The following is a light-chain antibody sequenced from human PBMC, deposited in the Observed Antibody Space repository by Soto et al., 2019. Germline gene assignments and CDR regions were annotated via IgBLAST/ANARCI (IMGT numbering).Light chain of an antibody. CDR3: QQYGSAPWT. CDR2: AAS. CDR1: QSVASNY. V-gene: IGKV3-20*01. J-gene: IGKJ1*01. Sequence: EIVLTQSPGTLPLSPGERATLSFRASQSVASNYLAWYQQKPGQAPRLLIYAASGRATGIPDRFSGSGSGTDFTLTISRLEPEDFAVYYCQQYGSAPWTFGQGTKVEIK.